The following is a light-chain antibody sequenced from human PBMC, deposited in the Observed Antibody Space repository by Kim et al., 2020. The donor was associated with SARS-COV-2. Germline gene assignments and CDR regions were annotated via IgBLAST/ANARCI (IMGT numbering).Light chain of an antibody. V-gene: IGKV1-33*01. Sequence: ASVGDRVTITCQASQDINSFVNWYQQTPGKAPKLLIYDASNLETGVPSRFSGSGSGTEFTFTISSLQPEDIATYYCQQHDNLPITFGQGTRLEIK. J-gene: IGKJ5*01. CDR1: QDINSF. CDR3: QQHDNLPIT. CDR2: DAS.